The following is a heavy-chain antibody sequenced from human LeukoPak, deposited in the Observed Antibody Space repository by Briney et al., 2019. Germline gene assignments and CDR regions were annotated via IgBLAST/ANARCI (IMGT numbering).Heavy chain of an antibody. V-gene: IGHV5-51*01. CDR1: GYSFTSYW. D-gene: IGHD6-19*01. Sequence: GESLKISCKGSGYSFTSYWIGWVRQMPGKGLEWLGIINPGDSDTRYSPSFQGQVTVSADKSISTANLQWSSLKASDTAMYYCARRIGSGWYDYWGQGTLVTVSS. CDR2: INPGDSDT. J-gene: IGHJ4*02. CDR3: ARRIGSGWYDY.